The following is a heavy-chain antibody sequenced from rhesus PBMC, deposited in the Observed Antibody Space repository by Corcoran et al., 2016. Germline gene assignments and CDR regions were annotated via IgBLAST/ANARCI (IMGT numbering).Heavy chain of an antibody. CDR3: VGEVAAARGFDY. Sequence: QVTLKESGPALVKPTQTLTLTCTFSGLSISTSTLGVGWISKPPGKALEWLALIYWDEDKYYITSLKSRLTISKDTSKNQVVFTMTNMDPVDTATYYCVGEVAAARGFDYWGQGVLVTVSS. V-gene: IGHV2-174*01. J-gene: IGHJ4*01. CDR1: GLSISTSTLG. D-gene: IGHD6-25*01. CDR2: IYWDEDK.